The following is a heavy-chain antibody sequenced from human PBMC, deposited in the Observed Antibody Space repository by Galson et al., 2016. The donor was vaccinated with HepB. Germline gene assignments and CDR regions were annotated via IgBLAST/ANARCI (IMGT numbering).Heavy chain of an antibody. Sequence: SLRLSCAASGFRFSSYVMSWVRQAPGKGLDWVSSINGGGGITYYADSVRGRFTISRDNSKNTVYLQMNSLRAEDPAVYYCATSTWETTGFDYWGQGTLVTVS. CDR1: GFRFSSYV. V-gene: IGHV3-23*01. CDR2: INGGGGIT. D-gene: IGHD4-17*01. J-gene: IGHJ4*02. CDR3: ATSTWETTGFDY.